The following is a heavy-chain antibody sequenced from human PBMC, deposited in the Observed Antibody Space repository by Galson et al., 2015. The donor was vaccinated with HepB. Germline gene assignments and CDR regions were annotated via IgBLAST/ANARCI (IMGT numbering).Heavy chain of an antibody. J-gene: IGHJ4*02. CDR1: GFIFSSYT. CDR3: ARKFGYFDY. D-gene: IGHD3-16*01. CDR2: ISGRGDTT. Sequence: SLRLSCAASGFIFSSYTMNWVRQVPGKGLDWVATISGRGDTTFYADSVKGRFTISRGNSENTLYLQMNSLRVEDTAVYFCARKFGYFDYWGQGALVTVSA. V-gene: IGHV3-23*01.